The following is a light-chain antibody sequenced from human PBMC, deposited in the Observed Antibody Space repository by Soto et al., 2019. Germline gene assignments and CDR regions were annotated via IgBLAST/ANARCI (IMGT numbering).Light chain of an antibody. Sequence: DIVMTQSPPSLSVTPGEPASISCRSSQSLLHSDGYTYVDWYVQRPGQSPQLLIYLGSNRASGVPDRLSGSGSGTDFTLKISSLQPEDFATYYCLQDYNYPRTFGQGTKVEIK. CDR2: LGS. CDR3: LQDYNYPRT. CDR1: QSLLHSDGYTY. V-gene: IGKV2-28*01. J-gene: IGKJ1*01.